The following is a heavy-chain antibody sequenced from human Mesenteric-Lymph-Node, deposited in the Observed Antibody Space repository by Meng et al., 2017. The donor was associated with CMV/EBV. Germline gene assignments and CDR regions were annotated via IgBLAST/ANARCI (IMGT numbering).Heavy chain of an antibody. J-gene: IGHJ4*02. CDR3: ARDMKGTSCYDY. V-gene: IGHV4-59*01. D-gene: IGHD2-2*01. CDR2: IYYSGST. Sequence: TLSLTCTVSGGSISSYYWSWIRQPPGKGLEWIGYIYYSGSTNYNPSLKSRVTISVDTSKNQFSLKLSSVTAAGTAVYYCARDMKGTSCYDYWGQGTLVTVSS. CDR1: GGSISSYY.